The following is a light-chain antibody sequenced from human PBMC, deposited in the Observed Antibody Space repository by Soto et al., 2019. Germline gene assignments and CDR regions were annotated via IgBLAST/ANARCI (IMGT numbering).Light chain of an antibody. J-gene: IGLJ1*01. CDR1: SSDVGGYNF. CDR3: SSWRTTPTPYV. V-gene: IGLV2-14*01. CDR2: DVN. Sequence: QSVLTQPASVSGSPGQSITISCTGTSSDVGGYNFVSWYQQHPGKAPKLLIFDVNNRPSGVSNRFAGSKSGNTASLTISGLQAEDEADYYCSSWRTTPTPYVFGTGTKVTV.